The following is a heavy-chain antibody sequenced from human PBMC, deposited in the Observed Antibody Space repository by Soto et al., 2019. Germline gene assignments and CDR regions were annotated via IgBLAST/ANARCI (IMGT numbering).Heavy chain of an antibody. D-gene: IGHD2-15*01. CDR2: IYYSGST. Sequence: PSETLSLTCTVSGGSISSYYWSWIRQPPGKGLEWIGYIYYSGSTNYNPSLKSRVTISVDTSKNQFSLKLSSVTAADTAVYYCARLGRDGYVXYWGQGTLVXVSS. CDR3: ARLGRDGYVXY. V-gene: IGHV4-59*08. J-gene: IGHJ4*02. CDR1: GGSISSYY.